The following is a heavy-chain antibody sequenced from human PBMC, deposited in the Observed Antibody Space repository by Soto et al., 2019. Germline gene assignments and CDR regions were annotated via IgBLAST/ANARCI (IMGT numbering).Heavy chain of an antibody. CDR1: GGSISSYY. Sequence: QVQLQESGPGLVKPSETLSLTCTVSGGSISSYYWSWIRQPPGKGLEWIGYIYYSGSTNYNPSLKSRVTISVDTSKNQFSLKLSSVTAADTAVYYCARGVQDVAVAAPGAEYFQHWGQGTLVTVSS. D-gene: IGHD6-19*01. V-gene: IGHV4-59*01. J-gene: IGHJ1*01. CDR2: IYYSGST. CDR3: ARGVQDVAVAAPGAEYFQH.